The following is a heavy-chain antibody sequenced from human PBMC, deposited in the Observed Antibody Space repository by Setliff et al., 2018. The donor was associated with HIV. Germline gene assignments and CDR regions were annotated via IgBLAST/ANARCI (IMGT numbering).Heavy chain of an antibody. D-gene: IGHD5-18*01. Sequence: GESLKISCKGSGYSFTSYWISWVRQMPGKGLEWMGRIDPSDSYTNYNPSLKSRVTMSVDTSKNQFSLKLSSVTAADTAVYYCARAEWIQLWFGAFDIWGQGTMVTVSS. CDR3: ARAEWIQLWFGAFDI. J-gene: IGHJ3*02. CDR2: IDPSDSYT. CDR1: GYSFTSYW. V-gene: IGHV5-10-1*01.